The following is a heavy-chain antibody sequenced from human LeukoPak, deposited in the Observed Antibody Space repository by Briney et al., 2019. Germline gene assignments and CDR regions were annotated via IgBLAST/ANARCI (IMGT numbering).Heavy chain of an antibody. V-gene: IGHV1-69*13. CDR3: ARGLPPFSGVVMYFDY. CDR1: GGTFSSYA. J-gene: IGHJ4*02. D-gene: IGHD3-3*01. CDR2: IIPIFGTA. Sequence: GASVKVSCKAFGGTFSSYAISWVRQAPGQGLEWMGGIIPIFGTANYAQKFQGRVTITADESTSTVYMELRSLRSDDTAVYYCARGLPPFSGVVMYFDYWGQGTLVTVSS.